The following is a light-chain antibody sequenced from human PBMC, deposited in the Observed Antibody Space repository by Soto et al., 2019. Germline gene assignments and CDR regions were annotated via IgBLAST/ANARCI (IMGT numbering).Light chain of an antibody. CDR1: QSFRSSY. CDR2: GAS. CDR3: QQYGSSPLT. J-gene: IGKJ4*01. V-gene: IGKV3-20*01. Sequence: EIVLTQSPGTLSLSPGERATLSCRASQSFRSSYLAWYQQKPGQAPRLLIYGASSRATGIPDRFSGSGSGTDFTLTISRQEPEDFAVYYCQQYGSSPLTFGGGTKVEIK.